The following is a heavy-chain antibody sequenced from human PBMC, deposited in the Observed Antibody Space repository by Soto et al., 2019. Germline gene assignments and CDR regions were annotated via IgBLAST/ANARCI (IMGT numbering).Heavy chain of an antibody. Sequence: ASVKVSCKVSGYTLTELSMHWVRQAPGKGLEWMGGFDPEDGETIYAQKFQGRVTMTEDTSTDTAYMELSSLRSEDTAVYYCATGRMRYSGYGMEVWGQGTTVTVSS. CDR3: ATGRMRYSGYGMEV. CDR2: FDPEDGET. V-gene: IGHV1-24*01. J-gene: IGHJ6*02. CDR1: GYTLTELS. D-gene: IGHD5-12*01.